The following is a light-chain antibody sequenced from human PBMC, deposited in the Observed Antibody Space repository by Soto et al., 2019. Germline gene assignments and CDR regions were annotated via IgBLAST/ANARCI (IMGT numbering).Light chain of an antibody. CDR1: QSISSY. V-gene: IGKV1-39*01. J-gene: IGKJ4*01. CDR2: AAS. CDR3: QQSYSGPLT. Sequence: DIPMAQAPSSLSASVGDRVTITFRASQSISSYLNWYQQKPGKAPKVLIYAASSLQSGVPSRFSGIGSGTDFTLSISSLQPEDFATYYCQQSYSGPLTFGGGTKVDIK.